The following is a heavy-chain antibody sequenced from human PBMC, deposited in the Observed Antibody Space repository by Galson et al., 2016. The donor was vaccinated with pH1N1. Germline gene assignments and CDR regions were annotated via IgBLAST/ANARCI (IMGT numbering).Heavy chain of an antibody. Sequence: SLRLSCAASGFTFSSWHMDWVRQAPGEGLEWISFITYTSATIYYADFVKGRSTVSRDDAKNSLYLQMNSLRAEDTAVYYCARPGNYDGDRRGAFDLWGQGTMVTVSP. D-gene: IGHD4-23*01. CDR2: ITYTSATI. CDR1: GFTFSSWH. CDR3: ARPGNYDGDRRGAFDL. J-gene: IGHJ3*01. V-gene: IGHV3-48*04.